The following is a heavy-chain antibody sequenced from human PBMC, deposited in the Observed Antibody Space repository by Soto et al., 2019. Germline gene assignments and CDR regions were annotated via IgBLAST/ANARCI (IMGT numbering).Heavy chain of an antibody. J-gene: IGHJ4*02. CDR3: AKGSLVVIIPSCFDY. D-gene: IGHD3-3*01. Sequence: GGSLRLSCAASGFTFSSYGTNWVRQAPEKGLEWVSAISGSGGSTYYADSVKGRFTISRDNSKNTLYLQMNSLRAEDTAVYYCAKGSLVVIIPSCFDYWGQGTLVTSPQ. CDR2: ISGSGGST. V-gene: IGHV3-23*01. CDR1: GFTFSSYG.